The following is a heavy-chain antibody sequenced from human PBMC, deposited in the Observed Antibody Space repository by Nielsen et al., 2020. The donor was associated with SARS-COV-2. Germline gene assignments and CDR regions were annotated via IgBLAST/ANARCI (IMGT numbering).Heavy chain of an antibody. V-gene: IGHV4-59*01. D-gene: IGHD6-13*01. CDR1: GGSISSYY. CDR2: IYSFGST. J-gene: IGHJ6*02. Sequence: SETLSLTCTVSGGSISSYYWSWIRQPPGKGLEYIGYIYSFGSTNYNPTLKSRVTISIDTSKNQFSLKLSSVTAADTAVYYCARGLSAAGAPGNYYFAMDVWGQGTTVTVSS. CDR3: ARGLSAAGAPGNYYFAMDV.